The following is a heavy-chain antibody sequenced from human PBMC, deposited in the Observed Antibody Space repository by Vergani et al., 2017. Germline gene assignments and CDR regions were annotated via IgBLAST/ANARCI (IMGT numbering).Heavy chain of an antibody. Sequence: EVHLLESGGGLRQPGGSLKLSCAASGFTFSTYAMSWVRQVPGKGLEWVATIDNSGRSIYYTDSVKGRFTISRDNSKSTVFLQMHSLRAEDTAIYYCVKEKIDLGSYFFDSWGHGILVTVSS. J-gene: IGHJ4*01. V-gene: IGHV3-23*01. CDR2: IDNSGRSI. D-gene: IGHD2/OR15-2a*01. CDR1: GFTFSTYA. CDR3: VKEKIDLGSYFFDS.